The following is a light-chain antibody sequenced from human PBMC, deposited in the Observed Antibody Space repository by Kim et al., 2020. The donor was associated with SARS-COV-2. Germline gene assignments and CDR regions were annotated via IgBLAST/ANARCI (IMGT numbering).Light chain of an antibody. V-gene: IGLV2-11*03. Sequence: TIPYSVMSNDIYGFCLVSWDNQHQGCAAKVMIYDVNKRPTGVPVRFSGSRSGNTASLTISELQAEDEADYYCCSFGSPYIFRMFGGGTQLTVL. CDR1: SNDIYGFCL. CDR2: DVN. J-gene: IGLJ3*02. CDR3: CSFGSPYIFRM.